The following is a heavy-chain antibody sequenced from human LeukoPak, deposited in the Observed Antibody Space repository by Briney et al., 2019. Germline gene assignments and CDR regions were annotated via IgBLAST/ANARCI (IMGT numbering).Heavy chain of an antibody. CDR2: IYYSGST. D-gene: IGHD4-23*01. V-gene: IGHV4-59*11. CDR1: GGSISSHY. J-gene: IGHJ3*02. CDR3: ARETRDAFDI. Sequence: SETLSLTCTVSGGSISSHYWSWIRQPPGKGLEWIGYIYYSGSTNYNPSLKSRVTISVDTSKSQFSLKLSSVTAADTAVYYCARETRDAFDIWGQGTMVTVSS.